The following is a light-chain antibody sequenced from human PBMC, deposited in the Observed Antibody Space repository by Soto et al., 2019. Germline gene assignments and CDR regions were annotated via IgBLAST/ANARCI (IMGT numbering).Light chain of an antibody. CDR2: LGS. Sequence: VMTQSPLSLPVTPGEPASISCRSSQSLLHSNGYNYLDWYLQKPGQSPQLLIYLGSNRASGVPDRFSGSGSGTDFTLNINRVEAEDVGIYYCMQALQTPRTFGQGTKVEI. V-gene: IGKV2-28*01. CDR3: MQALQTPRT. J-gene: IGKJ1*01. CDR1: QSLLHSNGYNY.